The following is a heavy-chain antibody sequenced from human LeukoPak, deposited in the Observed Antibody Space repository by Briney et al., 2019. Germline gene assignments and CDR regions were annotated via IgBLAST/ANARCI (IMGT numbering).Heavy chain of an antibody. D-gene: IGHD2-15*01. Sequence: GASVKVSCKASGYTFTGYYMHWVRQATGQGLEWMGWMNPNSGNTGYAQKFQGRVTMTRNTSISTAYMELSSLRSEDTAVYYCARGYCSGGSCSGMDVWGQGTTVTVSS. J-gene: IGHJ6*02. CDR3: ARGYCSGGSCSGMDV. CDR2: MNPNSGNT. V-gene: IGHV1-8*02. CDR1: GYTFTGYY.